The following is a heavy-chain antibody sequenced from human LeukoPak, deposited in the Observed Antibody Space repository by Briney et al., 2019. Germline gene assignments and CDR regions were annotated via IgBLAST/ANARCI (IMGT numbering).Heavy chain of an antibody. J-gene: IGHJ5*02. CDR1: GYTFTSYD. V-gene: IGHV1-8*01. CDR3: ARVTFGWFDP. Sequence: ASVTVSFKASGYTFTSYDINWVRQAPGQGLEWMGWMNPNSGNTGYAQKFQGRVTMTRNTSISTAYMELSSLRSEDTAVYYCARVTFGWFDPWGQGTLVTVSS. CDR2: MNPNSGNT. D-gene: IGHD3-16*01.